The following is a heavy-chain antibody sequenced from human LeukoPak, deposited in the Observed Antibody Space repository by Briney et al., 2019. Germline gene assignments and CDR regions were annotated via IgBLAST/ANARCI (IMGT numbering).Heavy chain of an antibody. V-gene: IGHV3-11*04. CDR3: ARGVPKTSYYYYYMDV. Sequence: PGGSLRLSCAASGFTFSDYYMNWIRQAPGKGLEWVSYIRNSGSSIYYADSVKGRFTISRDNAKNSLYLQMNSLRAEDTAVYYCARGVPKTSYYYYYMDVWGKGTTVTVSS. CDR2: IRNSGSSI. D-gene: IGHD4-11*01. CDR1: GFTFSDYY. J-gene: IGHJ6*03.